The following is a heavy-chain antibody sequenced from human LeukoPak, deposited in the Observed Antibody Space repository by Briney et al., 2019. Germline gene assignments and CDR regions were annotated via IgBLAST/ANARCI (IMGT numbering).Heavy chain of an antibody. D-gene: IGHD3-22*01. Sequence: SVKVSXEASGDTFTSYSISWVRQAPGQGLEWMGGIIPIFGAANYAQKFQGRVTITGDESSSTAHRELSMLRSEDSAVYYCAGDAHDSGGYEDYWRRGTLVTVSS. J-gene: IGHJ4*02. CDR2: IIPIFGAA. CDR1: GDTFTSYS. CDR3: AGDAHDSGGYEDY. V-gene: IGHV1-69*13.